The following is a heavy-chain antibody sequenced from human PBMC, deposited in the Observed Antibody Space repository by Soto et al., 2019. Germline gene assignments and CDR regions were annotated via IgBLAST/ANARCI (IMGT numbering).Heavy chain of an antibody. V-gene: IGHV3-33*01. CDR1: GFTFSSYG. D-gene: IGHD6-13*01. J-gene: IGHJ4*02. CDR3: ARDLVAAAGDFFIGD. Sequence: GGSLRLSCAASGFTFSSYGMHWVRQAPGKGLEWVAVIWYDGSNKYYADSVKGRFTISRDNSKNTLYLQMNSLRAEDTAVYYCARDLVAAAGDFFIGDWGQGSLVTVPS. CDR2: IWYDGSNK.